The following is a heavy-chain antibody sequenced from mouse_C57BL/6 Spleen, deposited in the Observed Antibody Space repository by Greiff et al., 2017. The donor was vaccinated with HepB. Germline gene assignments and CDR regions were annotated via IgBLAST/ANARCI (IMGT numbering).Heavy chain of an antibody. V-gene: IGHV1-80*01. D-gene: IGHD1-1*01. CDR2: IYPGDGDT. CDR1: GYAFSSYW. J-gene: IGHJ1*03. Sequence: QVQLQQSGAELVKPGASVKISCKASGYAFSSYWMNWVKQRPGKGLEWIGQIYPGDGDTNYNGKFKGKATLTADKSSSTAYMQLSSLTSEDSAVYFCARDYYYGSSYWYFDVWGTGTTVTVSS. CDR3: ARDYYYGSSYWYFDV.